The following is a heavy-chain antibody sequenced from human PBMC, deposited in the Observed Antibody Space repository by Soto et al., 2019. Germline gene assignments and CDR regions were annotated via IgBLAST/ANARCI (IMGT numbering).Heavy chain of an antibody. D-gene: IGHD3-3*01. V-gene: IGHV4-34*01. Sequence: PSETLSLTCGVYGGSFSGYYWSWIRQSPGQGLEWIGEINHSGTTNYNPSLKSRATLSVDTSKKQFSLRLNSVTAADTATYYCARGWRFDPWGQGTVVTAPQ. CDR1: GGSFSGYY. J-gene: IGHJ5*02. CDR2: INHSGTT. CDR3: ARGWRFDP.